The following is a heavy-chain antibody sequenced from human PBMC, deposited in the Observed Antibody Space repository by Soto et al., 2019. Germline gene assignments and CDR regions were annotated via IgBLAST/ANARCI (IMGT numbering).Heavy chain of an antibody. J-gene: IGHJ4*02. Sequence: QVQLVQSGAEVKKPGASVKVSCKASGYTFTSYGISWVRQAPGQGLEWMGWISAYNGNTNYAQRLQGRITMTTDTPTSTAYMELRCLRSDDTAVYYCARKVGATKGYYFDYWGQGTLVTVSS. CDR1: GYTFTSYG. CDR2: ISAYNGNT. CDR3: ARKVGATKGYYFDY. D-gene: IGHD1-26*01. V-gene: IGHV1-18*01.